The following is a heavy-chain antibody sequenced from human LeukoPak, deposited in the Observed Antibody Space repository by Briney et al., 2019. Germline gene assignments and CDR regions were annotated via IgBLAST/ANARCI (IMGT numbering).Heavy chain of an antibody. Sequence: SVKVSCKASGGTFSSYAISWVRRAPGQGLEWMGGIIPIFGTANYAQKFQGRVTITADKSTSTAYMELSGLRSEDTAVYYCARDPLAYSSSWYFGHWGQGTLVTVSS. V-gene: IGHV1-69*06. CDR2: IIPIFGTA. CDR3: ARDPLAYSSSWYFGH. J-gene: IGHJ4*02. D-gene: IGHD6-13*01. CDR1: GGTFSSYA.